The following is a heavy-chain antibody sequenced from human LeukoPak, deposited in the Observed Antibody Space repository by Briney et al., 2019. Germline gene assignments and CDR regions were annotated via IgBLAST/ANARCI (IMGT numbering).Heavy chain of an antibody. Sequence: SVKVSCKSSGGTFSSYAISWVRQAPGQGLEWMGRIIPILGIANYAQKFQGRVTITADKSTSTAYMELSSLRSEDTAVYYCARDLMSSSSKGVAEQVGGFWGQGTLVTVSS. CDR3: ARDLMSSSSKGVAEQVGGF. D-gene: IGHD6-6*01. V-gene: IGHV1-69*10. J-gene: IGHJ4*02. CDR2: IIPILGIA. CDR1: GGTFSSYA.